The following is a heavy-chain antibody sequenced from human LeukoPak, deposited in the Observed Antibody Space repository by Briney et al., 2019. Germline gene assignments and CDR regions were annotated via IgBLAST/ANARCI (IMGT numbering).Heavy chain of an antibody. J-gene: IGHJ5*02. CDR3: ARFDRDGYNFDPAYWFDP. CDR1: GYTFITYD. V-gene: IGHV1-8*01. CDR2: MNPNSGNT. D-gene: IGHD5-12*01. Sequence: GASVKVSCKASGYTFITYDINWVRQATGQGLEWMGWMNPNSGNTGYAQKFQGRVTMTRNTSISTAYMELSSLRSEDTAVYYCARFDRDGYNFDPAYWFDPWGQGTLVTVSS.